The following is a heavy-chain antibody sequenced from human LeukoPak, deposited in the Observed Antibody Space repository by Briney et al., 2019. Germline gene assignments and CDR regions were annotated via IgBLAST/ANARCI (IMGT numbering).Heavy chain of an antibody. D-gene: IGHD3-22*01. Sequence: NTSETLSLTCAVYGGSFSGYYWSWIRQPPGKGLEWIGYIYYSGSTNYNPSLKSRVTISVDTSKNQFSLKLSSVTAADTAVYYCDRDYYDSSGYSYYYYYGMDVWGQGTTVTVSS. V-gene: IGHV4-59*01. J-gene: IGHJ6*02. CDR1: GGSFSGYY. CDR2: IYYSGST. CDR3: DRDYYDSSGYSYYYYYGMDV.